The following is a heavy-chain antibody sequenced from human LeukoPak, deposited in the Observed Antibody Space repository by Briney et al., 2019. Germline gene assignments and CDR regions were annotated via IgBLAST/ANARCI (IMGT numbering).Heavy chain of an antibody. D-gene: IGHD3-10*01. CDR1: GFTVSNNY. CDR2: ISSGGNT. CDR3: ASAIKDRAVRGGHAFDI. J-gene: IGHJ3*02. Sequence: PGGSLRLSCTASGFTVSNNYMSWVRQAPGKGRECVSFISSGGNTYYADPVKDRFTISRDRSKNTLYLQMNSLRSGDRAGYSCASAIKDRAVRGGHAFDIWRQGQMVTV. V-gene: IGHV3-66*01.